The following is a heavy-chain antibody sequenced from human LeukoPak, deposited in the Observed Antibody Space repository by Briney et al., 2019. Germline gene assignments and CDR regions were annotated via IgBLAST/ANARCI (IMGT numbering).Heavy chain of an antibody. J-gene: IGHJ4*02. Sequence: GGSLRLSCAASGFTFSSYAMHWVRQAPGKGLEWVAVISYDGSNKYYADSVKGRFTISRDNSKNTLYLQMNSLRAEDTAVYYCASIPAKERRVVVNNYWGQGTLVTVSS. CDR2: ISYDGSNK. CDR3: ASIPAKERRVVVNNY. V-gene: IGHV3-30*04. D-gene: IGHD3-22*01. CDR1: GFTFSSYA.